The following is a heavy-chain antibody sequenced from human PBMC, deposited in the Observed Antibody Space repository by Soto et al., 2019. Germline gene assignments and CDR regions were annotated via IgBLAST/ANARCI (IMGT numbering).Heavy chain of an antibody. CDR1: GFSFSDAH. Sequence: EVQLVESGGDLVKPGGSLRLSCAASGFSFSDAHMNWVRQAPGKGLEWVGRIKSNIDGGTTDYAAPGKGRFTISRDDSKNTLYLQMNSLKTEDTGIYYCATEPYYYDRSGYDTWGQGPLVTVSS. CDR3: ATEPYYYDRSGYDT. CDR2: IKSNIDGGTT. V-gene: IGHV3-15*07. J-gene: IGHJ4*02. D-gene: IGHD3-22*01.